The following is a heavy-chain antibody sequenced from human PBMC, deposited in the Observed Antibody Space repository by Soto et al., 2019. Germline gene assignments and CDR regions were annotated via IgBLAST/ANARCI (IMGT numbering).Heavy chain of an antibody. CDR2: IDPSDSYT. V-gene: IGHV5-10-1*01. CDR1: GYSFTSYW. Sequence: GESLKISCKGSGYSFTSYWISWVRQMPGKGLEWMGRIDPSDSYTNYSPSFQGHVTISADKSISTAYLQWSSLKASDTAMYYCARHLPYDFWSGYYTVYYYYYGMDVWGQGTTVTVSS. D-gene: IGHD3-3*01. J-gene: IGHJ6*02. CDR3: ARHLPYDFWSGYYTVYYYYYGMDV.